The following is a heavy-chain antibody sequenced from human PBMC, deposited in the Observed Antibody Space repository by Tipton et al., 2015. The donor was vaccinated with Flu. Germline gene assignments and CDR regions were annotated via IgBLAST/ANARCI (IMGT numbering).Heavy chain of an antibody. CDR2: INQDGSVI. CDR1: GFTFSDYW. CDR3: GRAIVGSNSY. Sequence: VQLVQSGGGVVQPGGSLRLSCAASGFTFSDYWMHWVRQAPGKGLEWVANINQDGSVIYYVDSVRGRFTISRDNAKNSLYLQMNSLRGEDSAVYYCGRAIVGSNSYWGQGPLVTVSS. D-gene: IGHD2-15*01. J-gene: IGHJ4*02. V-gene: IGHV3-7*01.